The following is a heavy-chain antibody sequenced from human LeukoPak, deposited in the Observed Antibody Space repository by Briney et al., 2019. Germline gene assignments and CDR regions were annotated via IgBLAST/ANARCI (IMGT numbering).Heavy chain of an antibody. CDR2: INHSGST. CDR3: ARVYSSSGGMDV. Sequence: SETLSLACAVYSGSFSDYYWSWIRQPPGKGLEWIGEINHSGSTSYNPSLKSRVTISVDTSKIQFSLKLSSVTAADTAVYYCARVYSSSGGMDVWGQGTTVTVSS. CDR1: SGSFSDYY. J-gene: IGHJ6*02. V-gene: IGHV4-34*01. D-gene: IGHD6-6*01.